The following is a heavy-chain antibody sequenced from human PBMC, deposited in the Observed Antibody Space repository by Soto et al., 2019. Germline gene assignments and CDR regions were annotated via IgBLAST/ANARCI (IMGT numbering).Heavy chain of an antibody. CDR3: ANVAEGEYYYDSSGFPSGYYFDY. V-gene: IGHV3-23*01. D-gene: IGHD3-22*01. J-gene: IGHJ4*02. CDR2: ISGSGGST. Sequence: EVQLLESGGGLVQPGGSLRLSCAASGFTFSSYAMSWVRQAPGKGLEWVSAISGSGGSTYYADSVKGRFTISRDNSKNTLYLQMNSLRAEDTAVYYCANVAEGEYYYDSSGFPSGYYFDYWGQGTLVTVSS. CDR1: GFTFSSYA.